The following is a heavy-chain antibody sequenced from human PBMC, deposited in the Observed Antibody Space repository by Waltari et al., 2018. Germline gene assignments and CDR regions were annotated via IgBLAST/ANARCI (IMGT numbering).Heavy chain of an antibody. CDR3: AKDKAAIVYWFDP. CDR1: GFPFSSYA. J-gene: IGHJ5*02. CDR2: ISGSGDDT. V-gene: IGHV3-23*01. Sequence: EVQLLESGGGLVQPGGSLRLSCAASGFPFSSYAMSWVRQAPGKGLEWVSAISGSGDDTYYADSVKGRFTMSRDNSNNRLYLQMNSLRAEDTAIYYCAKDKAAIVYWFDPWGQGTLVTVSS. D-gene: IGHD2-2*01.